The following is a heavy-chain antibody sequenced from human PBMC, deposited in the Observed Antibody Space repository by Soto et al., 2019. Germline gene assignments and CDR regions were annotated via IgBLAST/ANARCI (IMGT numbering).Heavy chain of an antibody. CDR2: IYTSGST. D-gene: IGHD2-2*01. V-gene: IGHV4-4*07. CDR3: ARGVVVPAARGGWSDP. J-gene: IGHJ5*02. Sequence: SETLSLTCSVSGGSISSYYWSWIRQPAGKGLEWIGRIYTSGSTNYNPSLKSRVTMSVDTSKNQFSLKLSSVTAADTAVYYCARGVVVPAARGGWSDPRGQGTLVTVSS. CDR1: GGSISSYY.